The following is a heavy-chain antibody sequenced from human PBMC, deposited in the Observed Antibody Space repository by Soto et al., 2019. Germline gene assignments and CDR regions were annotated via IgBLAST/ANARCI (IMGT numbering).Heavy chain of an antibody. CDR2: ISAYNGNT. V-gene: IGHV1-18*01. CDR1: GYTFTSYG. CDR3: ARANYYGSGSYVYYYGMDV. Sequence: QVQLVQSGAEVKKPGASVKVSCKASGYTFTSYGISWVRQAPGQGLEWMGWISAYNGNTNYAQKLQGRVTMTTDTSTSPAYMEVRSLRSDDTAVYYCARANYYGSGSYVYYYGMDVWGQGTTVTVSS. J-gene: IGHJ6*02. D-gene: IGHD3-10*01.